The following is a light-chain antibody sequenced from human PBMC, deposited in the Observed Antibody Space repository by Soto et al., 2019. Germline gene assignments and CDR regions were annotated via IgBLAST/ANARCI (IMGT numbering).Light chain of an antibody. Sequence: EIVMTQSPATLSVSPGDRATLSCRASQSVSSNLAWYQQKPGQAPMLLIYGASTRATGIPARFSGSGSGTEFTLTISSLQSEDFAVYYCQQYNNWPPWTFGQGTKVEIK. CDR2: GAS. J-gene: IGKJ1*01. CDR3: QQYNNWPPWT. CDR1: QSVSSN. V-gene: IGKV3-15*01.